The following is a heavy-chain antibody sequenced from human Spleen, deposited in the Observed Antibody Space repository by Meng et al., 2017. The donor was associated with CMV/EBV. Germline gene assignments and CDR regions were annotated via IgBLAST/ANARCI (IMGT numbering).Heavy chain of an antibody. CDR1: GFSFSDYY. CDR3: ARGYRVPLAY. J-gene: IGHJ4*02. V-gene: IGHV3-11*04. D-gene: IGHD3-16*02. CDR2: ISGSGSTI. Sequence: GESLKISCAASGFSFSDYYMSWIRQAPGKGLEWISYISGSGSTIYYADSVKGRFTISRDNAKNSLYLQMNSLRAEDTAVYYCARGYRVPLAYWGQGTLVTVSS.